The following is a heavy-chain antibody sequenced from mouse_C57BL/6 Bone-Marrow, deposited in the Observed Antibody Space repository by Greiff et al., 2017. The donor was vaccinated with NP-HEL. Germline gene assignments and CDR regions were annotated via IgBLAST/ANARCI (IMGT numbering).Heavy chain of an antibody. J-gene: IGHJ3*01. CDR2: IDPSDSYT. CDR3: ATPGRRFAY. V-gene: IGHV1-69*01. CDR1: GYTFTSYW. D-gene: IGHD2-12*01. Sequence: QVHVKQPGAELVMPGASVKLSCKASGYTFTSYWMHWVKQRPGQGLEWIGEIDPSDSYTNYNQKFKGKSTLTVDKSSSTAYMQLSSLTSEDSAVYYCATPGRRFAYWGQGTLVTVSA.